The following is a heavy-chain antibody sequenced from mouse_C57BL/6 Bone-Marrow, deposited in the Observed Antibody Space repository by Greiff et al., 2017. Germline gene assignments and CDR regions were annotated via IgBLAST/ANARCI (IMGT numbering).Heavy chain of an antibody. CDR1: GYAFSSSW. CDR3: ARSPHYYGSSLYSMDY. Sequence: VQLVESGPELVKPGASVKISCKASGYAFSSSWMNWVKQRPGKGLEWIGRIYPGDGDTNYNGKFKGKATLTADKSSSTAYMQLSSLTSEDSAVYFCARSPHYYGSSLYSMDYWGQGTSVTVSS. J-gene: IGHJ4*01. V-gene: IGHV1-82*01. D-gene: IGHD1-1*01. CDR2: IYPGDGDT.